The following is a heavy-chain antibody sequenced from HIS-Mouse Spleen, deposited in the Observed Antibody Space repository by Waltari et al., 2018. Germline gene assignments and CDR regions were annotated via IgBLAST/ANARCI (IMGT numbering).Heavy chain of an antibody. CDR1: GFTFSSSA. CDR2: IRGSGGST. D-gene: IGHD7-27*01. Sequence: EGQLLESGGGWVQPGGSLSLSCAAPGFTFSSSAMSWVRQAPGKGLEWVSAIRGSGGSTYYADSVKGRFTISRDNSKNTLYLQMNSLRAEDTAVYYCAKGNWAFDYWGQGTLVTVSS. V-gene: IGHV3-23*01. J-gene: IGHJ4*02. CDR3: AKGNWAFDY.